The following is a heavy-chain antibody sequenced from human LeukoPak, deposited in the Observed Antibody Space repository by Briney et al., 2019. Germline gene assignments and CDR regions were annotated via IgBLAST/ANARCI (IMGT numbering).Heavy chain of an antibody. V-gene: IGHV1-69*05. CDR3: ARGRSSSRSGGNFDY. CDR1: GYTFTSYG. D-gene: IGHD6-13*01. J-gene: IGHJ4*02. CDR2: IIPIFGTA. Sequence: GASVKVSCKASGYTFTSYGISWVRQAPGQGLEWMGGIIPIFGTANYAQKFQGRVTITTDESTSTAYMELSSLRSEDTAVYYCARGRSSSRSGGNFDYWGQGTLVTVSS.